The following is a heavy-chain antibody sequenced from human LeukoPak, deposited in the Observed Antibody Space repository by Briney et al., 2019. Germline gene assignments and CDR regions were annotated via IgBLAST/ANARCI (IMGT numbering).Heavy chain of an antibody. J-gene: IGHJ3*02. CDR3: TRAYDSSGYYYGFSAYAFDI. D-gene: IGHD3-22*01. CDR1: GFTFGDYA. V-gene: IGHV3-49*04. Sequence: SLRLSCTASGFTFGDYAMSWVRQAPGKGLEWVGFIRSKAYGGTTEYAASVKGRFTISRDDSKSIAYLQMNSLKTEDTAVYYCTRAYDSSGYYYGFSAYAFDIWGQGTMVTVSS. CDR2: IRSKAYGGTT.